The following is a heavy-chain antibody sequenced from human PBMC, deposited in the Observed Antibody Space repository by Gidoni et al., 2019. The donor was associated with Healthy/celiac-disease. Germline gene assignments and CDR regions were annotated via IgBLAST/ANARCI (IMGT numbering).Heavy chain of an antibody. CDR2: SSTYNGHT. CDR3: ARESLRVRGVPFDY. D-gene: IGHD3-10*01. J-gene: IGHJ4*02. V-gene: IGHV1-18*01. CDR1: GYPFTSYD. Sequence: QVQLVQSGAEVKKPGASVKVSCNTSGYPFTSYDISWVRQAPGQGLEWIGWSSTYNGHTKYAQKLQGRVTMTTDTATSTAYMELRSLRSDDTAVYYCARESLRVRGVPFDYWGQGTLVTVAS.